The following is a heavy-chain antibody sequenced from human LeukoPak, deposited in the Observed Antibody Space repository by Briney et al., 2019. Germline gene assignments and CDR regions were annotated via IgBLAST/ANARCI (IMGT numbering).Heavy chain of an antibody. CDR1: GGSISSYY. J-gene: IGHJ4*02. Sequence: SETLSLTCTVSGGSISSYYWSWIRQPPGKGLEWIGYIYDSGSTNYNPSLKSRVTISVDTSKNQFSLKLSSVTAADTAVYYCAREGVDTATPDYWGQGTLVTVSS. CDR3: AREGVDTATPDY. CDR2: IYDSGST. D-gene: IGHD5-18*01. V-gene: IGHV4-59*08.